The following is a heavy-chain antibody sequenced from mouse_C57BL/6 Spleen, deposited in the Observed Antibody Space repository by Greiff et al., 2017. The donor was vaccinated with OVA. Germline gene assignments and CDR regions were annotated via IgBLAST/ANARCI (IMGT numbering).Heavy chain of an antibody. CDR1: GFTFSDYG. V-gene: IGHV5-17*01. CDR2: ISSGSSTI. D-gene: IGHD2-5*01. Sequence: EVKLVESGGGLVKPGGSLKLSCAASGFTFSDYGMHWVRQAPGKGLEWVAYISSGSSTIYYADTVKGRFTISRDNAKNTLFLQMTSLRSEDTAMYYCASLSYYSNYEAMDYWGQGTSVTVSS. J-gene: IGHJ4*01. CDR3: ASLSYYSNYEAMDY.